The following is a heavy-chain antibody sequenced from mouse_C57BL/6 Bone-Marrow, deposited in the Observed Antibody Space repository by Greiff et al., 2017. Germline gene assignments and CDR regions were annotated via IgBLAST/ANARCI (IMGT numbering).Heavy chain of an antibody. D-gene: IGHD2-5*01. CDR1: GYTFTSYW. CDR2: IDPSDSYT. Sequence: QVQLKQPGAELVMPGASVKLSCKASGYTFTSYWMHWVKQRPGQGLEWIGEIDPSDSYTNYNQKFKGKSTLTVDKSSSTAYMQLSSLTSEDSAVYYCARENGAYYSNYEGAMDYWGQGTSVTVSS. J-gene: IGHJ4*01. CDR3: ARENGAYYSNYEGAMDY. V-gene: IGHV1-69*01.